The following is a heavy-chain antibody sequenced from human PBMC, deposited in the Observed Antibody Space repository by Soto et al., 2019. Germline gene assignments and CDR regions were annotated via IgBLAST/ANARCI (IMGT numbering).Heavy chain of an antibody. V-gene: IGHV1-18*01. CDR2: ISAYNGNT. D-gene: IGHD6-19*01. J-gene: IGHJ4*02. CDR3: SRDLAVGLVDY. Sequence: QVQLVQSGAEVKKPGASVKVSCKASGYTFTSYGISWVRQAPGQGLAWMGWISAYNGNTKYAQKLQGRVTMTTDTSPSTAYMEVRSLRSDDTAVYYCSRDLAVGLVDYWGQGTLVTVSS. CDR1: GYTFTSYG.